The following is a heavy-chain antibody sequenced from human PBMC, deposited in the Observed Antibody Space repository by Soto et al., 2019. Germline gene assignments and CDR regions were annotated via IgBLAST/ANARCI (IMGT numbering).Heavy chain of an antibody. Sequence: QVQLVQSGAEVKKPGSSVKVSCKASGGTFSSYAISWVRQAPGQGLEWMGGIIPIFGTANYAQKLQGRVTITADESTSTAYMGLSSLRSEDTVVYYCARDKAYCGSDCYSFYYYYGMDVWGQGTTVTVSS. D-gene: IGHD2-21*02. CDR1: GGTFSSYA. CDR3: ARDKAYCGSDCYSFYYYYGMDV. V-gene: IGHV1-69*01. J-gene: IGHJ6*02. CDR2: IIPIFGTA.